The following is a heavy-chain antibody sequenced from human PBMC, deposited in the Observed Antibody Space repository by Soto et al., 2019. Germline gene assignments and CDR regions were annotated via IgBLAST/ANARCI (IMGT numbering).Heavy chain of an antibody. D-gene: IGHD3-3*01. Sequence: QVQLVQSGAEVKRPGASVRVSCKASGYNFKNYAIHWVRQAPGQRLEWMGWSNEGSGNSRYSQKFQGRVSISRDNSANKFYMDLSSLKSEDTATYYCVRDVGAIFGVVTLDYWGQGTLVTVSS. V-gene: IGHV1-3*01. J-gene: IGHJ4*02. CDR1: GYNFKNYA. CDR2: SNEGSGNS. CDR3: VRDVGAIFGVVTLDY.